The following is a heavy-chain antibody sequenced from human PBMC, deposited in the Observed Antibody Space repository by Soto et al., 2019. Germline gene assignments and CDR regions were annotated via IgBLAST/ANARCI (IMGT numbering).Heavy chain of an antibody. V-gene: IGHV4-39*02. CDR1: GGSISSSSYY. Sequence: SETLSLTCTVSGGSISSSSYYWGWIRQPPGKGLEWIGSIYYSGSTYYNPSLKSRVTISVDTSKNQFSLKLSSVTAADTAVYYCARDPARGGGSYLGYFDYWGQGTPVTVSS. CDR3: ARDPARGGGSYLGYFDY. CDR2: IYYSGST. J-gene: IGHJ4*02. D-gene: IGHD1-26*01.